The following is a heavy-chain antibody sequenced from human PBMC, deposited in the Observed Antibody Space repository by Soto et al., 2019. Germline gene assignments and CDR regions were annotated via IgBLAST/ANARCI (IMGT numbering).Heavy chain of an antibody. V-gene: IGHV4-31*03. CDR3: ARGGQQQGNWFDP. CDR1: GGSISSGGYY. D-gene: IGHD6-13*01. Sequence: TLSLTCTVSGGSISSGGYYGSWIRQHPGKGLEWIGYIYYSGSTYDNPSLKSRVTISVDTSKNQFSLKLSSVTAADTAVYYCARGGQQQGNWFDPWGQGTLVTVSS. J-gene: IGHJ5*02. CDR2: IYYSGST.